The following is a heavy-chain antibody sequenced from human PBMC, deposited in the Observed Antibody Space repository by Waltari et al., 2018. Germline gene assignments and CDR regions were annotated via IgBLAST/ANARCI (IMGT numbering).Heavy chain of an antibody. CDR1: A. D-gene: IGHD3-3*02. V-gene: IGHV1-3*02. CDR3: ARGIRNYYGMDV. Sequence: AMHWVGQAPGQRLEWMAWSNAGNGNTKYSQEFQDRLTITRDTAASTAYMELSGLRSEDMAVYYCARGIRNYYGMDVWGQGTAVTVSS. J-gene: IGHJ6*02. CDR2: SNAGNGNT.